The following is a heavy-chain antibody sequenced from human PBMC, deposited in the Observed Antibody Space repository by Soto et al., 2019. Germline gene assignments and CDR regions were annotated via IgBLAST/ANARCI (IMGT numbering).Heavy chain of an antibody. CDR1: AGSMDNHY. CDR2: IYYIGGT. CDR3: ARGLGKFDY. V-gene: IGHV4-59*11. Sequence: QVQLQESGPGLVKPSETLSLTCTVSAGSMDNHYWSWIRQPPGKGLEWIGYIYYIGGTNYNPSLNSRVTISADTSKSQFSLKLTSVTAADTAVYYCARGLGKFDYWGQGTLVTVSS. D-gene: IGHD4-17*01. J-gene: IGHJ4*02.